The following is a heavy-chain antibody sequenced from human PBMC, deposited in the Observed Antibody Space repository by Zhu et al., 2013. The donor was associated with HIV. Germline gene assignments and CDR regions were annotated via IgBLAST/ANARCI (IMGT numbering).Heavy chain of an antibody. CDR3: ARDRPTPNYYYGMDV. V-gene: IGHV1-2*02. CDR2: INPNSGGT. D-gene: IGHD2-15*01. J-gene: IGHJ6*02. Sequence: QVQLVQSGAEVKKPGASVKVSCKASGYTFTGYYMHWVRQAPGQGLEWMGWINPNSGGTNYAQKFQGRVTMTRDTSISTAYMELSRLRSDDTAVYHCARDRPTPNYYYGMDVWGQGTTVTVSS. CDR1: GYTFTGYY.